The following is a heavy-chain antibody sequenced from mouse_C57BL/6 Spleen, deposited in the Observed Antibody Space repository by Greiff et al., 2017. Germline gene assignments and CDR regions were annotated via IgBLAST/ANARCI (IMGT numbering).Heavy chain of an antibody. Sequence: VHVKQSGPELVKPGASVKISCKASGYSFTDYNMNWVKQSNGKSLEWIGVINPNYGTTSYNQKFKGKGTLTVDQSSSTAYMQLNSLTSEDSAVYYCAIYDYYAMDYWGQGTSVTVSS. D-gene: IGHD1-1*01. CDR1: GYSFTDYN. J-gene: IGHJ4*01. CDR3: AIYDYYAMDY. V-gene: IGHV1-39*01. CDR2: INPNYGTT.